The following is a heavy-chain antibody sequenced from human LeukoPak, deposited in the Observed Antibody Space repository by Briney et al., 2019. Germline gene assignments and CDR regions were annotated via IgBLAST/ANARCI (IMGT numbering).Heavy chain of an antibody. CDR3: ARLVPPGGGDCTGSNCHTVYYFDY. Sequence: PSETLSLTCPVSGGSITSSSSYWGWIRQPPGKGLEWTGTIYYSGTTYYNPSLKSRVTISIDAAKNQFSLMLTSVTAADTAVYYCARLVPPGGGDCTGSNCHTVYYFDYWGQGTLVTVSS. V-gene: IGHV4-39*01. D-gene: IGHD2-15*01. CDR1: GGSITSSSSY. CDR2: IYYSGTT. J-gene: IGHJ4*02.